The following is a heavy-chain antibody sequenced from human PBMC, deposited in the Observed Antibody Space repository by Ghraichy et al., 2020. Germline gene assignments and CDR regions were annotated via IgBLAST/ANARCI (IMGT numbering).Heavy chain of an antibody. CDR1: GGSFSGYY. V-gene: IGHV4-34*01. J-gene: IGHJ4*02. CDR3: ARGQHYYDSSGYY. D-gene: IGHD3-22*01. Sequence: SETLSLTCAVYGGSFSGYYWSWIRQPPGKGLEWIGEINHSGSTNYNPSLKSRVTISVDTSKNQFSLKLSSVTAADTAVYYCARGQHYYDSSGYYWGQGTLVTVSS. CDR2: INHSGST.